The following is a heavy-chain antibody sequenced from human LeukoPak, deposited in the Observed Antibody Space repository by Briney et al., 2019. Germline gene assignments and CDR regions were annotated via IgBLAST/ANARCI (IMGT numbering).Heavy chain of an antibody. CDR1: GFTFSSYG. J-gene: IGHJ5*02. Sequence: PGRSLRLSCAASGFTFSSYGMHWVRQAPGKGLEWVAAIWYDGSNKYYADSVKGRFTISRDNSKNTLYLQMNSLRAEDTAVYYCARDADYNGYAQNWLDPWGQGILVTVSS. CDR2: IWYDGSNK. D-gene: IGHD5-12*01. CDR3: ARDADYNGYAQNWLDP. V-gene: IGHV3-33*01.